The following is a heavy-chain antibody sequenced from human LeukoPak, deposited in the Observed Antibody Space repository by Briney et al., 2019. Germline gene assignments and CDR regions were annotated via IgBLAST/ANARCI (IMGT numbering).Heavy chain of an antibody. V-gene: IGHV4-34*01. CDR3: ARVHGLYDYVWGSYRENAFDI. D-gene: IGHD3-16*02. CDR2: INHSGST. J-gene: IGHJ3*02. CDR1: GGSFSGYY. Sequence: SETLSLTCAVYGGSFSGYYWSWIRQPPGKGLEWIGEINHSGSTNYNPSLKSRVTISVDTSKNQFSLKLSSVTAAGTAVYYCARVHGLYDYVWGSYRENAFDIWGQGTMVTVSS.